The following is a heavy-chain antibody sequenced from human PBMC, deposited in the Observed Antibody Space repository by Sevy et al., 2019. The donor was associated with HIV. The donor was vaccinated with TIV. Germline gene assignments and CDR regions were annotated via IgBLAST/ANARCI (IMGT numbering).Heavy chain of an antibody. V-gene: IGHV3-21*01. CDR1: GFTFSSYS. Sequence: GGSLRLSCAASGFTFSSYSMNWVRQAPGKGLEWVSSISSSSSYIYYADSVKGRFTISRDNAKNSLYLQMNSLRAEDTAVYYCARDKVVATSIDYWRQGTLVTVSS. CDR2: ISSSSSYI. J-gene: IGHJ4*02. CDR3: ARDKVVATSIDY. D-gene: IGHD5-12*01.